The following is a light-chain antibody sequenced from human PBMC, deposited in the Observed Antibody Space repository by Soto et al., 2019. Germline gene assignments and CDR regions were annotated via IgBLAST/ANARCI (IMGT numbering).Light chain of an antibody. J-gene: IGKJ3*01. CDR2: GAS. CDR1: QSVSSSY. V-gene: IGKV3-20*01. Sequence: EIVLTQSPGTLSLSPGERATLSCRASQSVSSSYLAWYQQKPGQAPRLLIYGASSRATGIPDRFSGSGSGTDFPLPISRLEPEDFAVYYCQQYVSSFTFGPGTKVDIK. CDR3: QQYVSSFT.